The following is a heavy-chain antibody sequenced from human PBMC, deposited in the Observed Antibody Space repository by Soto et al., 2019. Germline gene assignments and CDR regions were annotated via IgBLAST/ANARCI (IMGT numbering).Heavy chain of an antibody. D-gene: IGHD3-22*01. Sequence: GASVKVSCKASGYTFTSYSLSWVRQAPGQGLEWMGWISAYNGKTNYAQKLQDRVTMTTDTSTTTAYMELRSLTSDDTAVYYCARSGARSSSGYYNYYYGMDVWGQGTTVTVS. CDR1: GYTFTSYS. CDR3: ARSGARSSSGYYNYYYGMDV. J-gene: IGHJ6*02. CDR2: ISAYNGKT. V-gene: IGHV1-18*01.